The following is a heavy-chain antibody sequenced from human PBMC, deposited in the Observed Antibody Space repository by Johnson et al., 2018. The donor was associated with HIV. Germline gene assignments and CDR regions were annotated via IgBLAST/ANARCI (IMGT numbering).Heavy chain of an antibody. J-gene: IGHJ3*02. Sequence: QVQLVESGGGVVQPGRSLRLSCAASGFTFSSYDMHWVRQAPGKGLEWVAFIRYDGSNKYYVDSVKGRFTISRDNSKNTFYLQMNSLRGDDTAVYYCAKDPTDFGADWAFD. CDR2: IRYDGSNK. D-gene: IGHD3-10*01. CDR1: GFTFSSYD. CDR3: AKDPTDFGADWAFD. V-gene: IGHV3-30*02.